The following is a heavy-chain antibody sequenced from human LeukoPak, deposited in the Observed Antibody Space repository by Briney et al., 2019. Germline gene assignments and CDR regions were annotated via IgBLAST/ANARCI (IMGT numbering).Heavy chain of an antibody. CDR3: ARGNHDSSSWCT. CDR1: GYSISSGYY. J-gene: IGHJ5*02. V-gene: IGHV4-38-2*01. D-gene: IGHD6-13*01. Sequence: PSETLSLTCAVSGYSISSGYYWGWIRQPPGKGLEWIGSIYHSGSTYYNPSLKSRVTISVDTSKNQFSLKLSSVTAADTAVYYCARGNHDSSSWCTWGQGTLVTVSS. CDR2: IYHSGST.